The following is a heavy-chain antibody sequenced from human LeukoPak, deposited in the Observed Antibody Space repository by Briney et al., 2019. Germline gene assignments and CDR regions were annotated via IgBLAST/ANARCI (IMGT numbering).Heavy chain of an antibody. J-gene: IGHJ4*02. D-gene: IGHD2-2*01. Sequence: GGSLRLSCAASGFTFSSYEMNWVRQAPGKGLEWVSYISSSGSTIYYADSVKGRFTISRDNAKNSLYLQMNSLRAEDTAVYYCAREYCSSTSCQDDYWGQGTLVTVSS. V-gene: IGHV3-48*03. CDR3: AREYCSSTSCQDDY. CDR1: GFTFSSYE. CDR2: ISSSGSTI.